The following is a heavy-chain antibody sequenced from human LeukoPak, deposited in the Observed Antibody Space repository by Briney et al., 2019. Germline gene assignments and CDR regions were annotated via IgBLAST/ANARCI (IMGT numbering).Heavy chain of an antibody. D-gene: IGHD3-10*01. Sequence: GGSLRLSCAASGFTVSSNYMSWVRQAPGKGLEWVSVIYSGGSTYYADSVKGRFTISRDNSKNTLYLQMTSLRPEDTAIYYCAKRNTVVRGGPSFDYWGQGILVAVSS. V-gene: IGHV3-53*01. J-gene: IGHJ4*02. CDR2: IYSGGST. CDR3: AKRNTVVRGGPSFDY. CDR1: GFTVSSNY.